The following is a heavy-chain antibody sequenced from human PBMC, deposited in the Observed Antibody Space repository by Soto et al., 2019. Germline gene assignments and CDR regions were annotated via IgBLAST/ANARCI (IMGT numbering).Heavy chain of an antibody. V-gene: IGHV3-30-3*01. D-gene: IGHD3-10*01. CDR1: GFTFSSYA. CDR2: ISYDGSNK. J-gene: IGHJ4*02. Sequence: QVQLVESGGGVVQPGRSLRLSCAASGFTFSSYAMHWVRQAPGKGLEWVAVISYDGSNKYYADSVKGRFTISRDNSKNTLYLQMNSLRAEDTAVYYCARELWSRHYFDYWGQGTLVTVSS. CDR3: ARELWSRHYFDY.